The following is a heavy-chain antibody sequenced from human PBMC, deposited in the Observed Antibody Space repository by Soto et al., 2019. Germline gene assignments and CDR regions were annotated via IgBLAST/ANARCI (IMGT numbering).Heavy chain of an antibody. CDR3: ARDGILGTTQGSWFDP. Sequence: QVQLVQSGAEVKEPGASVKVSCKASGYTFASYGINWVRQAPGQGLEWMGWISGYNGNTKYAQKFQGRVTVTTDTLTXXGYMELRSLRSDDTAVYYCARDGILGTTQGSWFDPWGQGTLVTVSS. J-gene: IGHJ5*02. V-gene: IGHV1-18*01. CDR1: GYTFASYG. CDR2: ISGYNGNT. D-gene: IGHD1-26*01.